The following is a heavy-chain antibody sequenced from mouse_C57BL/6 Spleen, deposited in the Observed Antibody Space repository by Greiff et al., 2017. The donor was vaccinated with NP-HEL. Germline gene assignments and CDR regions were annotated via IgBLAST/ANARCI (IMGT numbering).Heavy chain of an antibody. CDR3: AREGYYGGYV. J-gene: IGHJ1*03. Sequence: EVKLQESGPGLVKPSQSLSLTCSVTGYSITSGYYWNWIRQFPGNKLEWMGYISYDGSNNYNPSLKNRISITRDTSKNQFFLKLNSVTTEDTATYYCAREGYYGGYVWGTGTTVTVSS. CDR1: GYSITSGYY. D-gene: IGHD1-1*01. V-gene: IGHV3-6*01. CDR2: ISYDGSN.